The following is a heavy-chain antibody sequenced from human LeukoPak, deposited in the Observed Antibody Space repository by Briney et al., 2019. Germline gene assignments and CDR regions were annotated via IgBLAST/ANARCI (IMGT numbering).Heavy chain of an antibody. CDR2: VYYSGST. CDR1: GGSISSYY. D-gene: IGHD3-3*01. J-gene: IGHJ3*02. Sequence: SETLSLTCTVSGGSISSYYWSWIRQPPGKGLEYIGHVYYSGSTDYNPSLKSRLAISVDNSMNQFSLKLSSVSAADTAVYYCARGSGVDFHAFDIWGQGTMVTVSS. CDR3: ARGSGVDFHAFDI. V-gene: IGHV4-59*08.